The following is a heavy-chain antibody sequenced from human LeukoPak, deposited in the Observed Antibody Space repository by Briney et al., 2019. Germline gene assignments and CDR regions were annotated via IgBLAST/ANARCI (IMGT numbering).Heavy chain of an antibody. CDR3: ARVRGSSWNTGYYYHFMDV. J-gene: IGHJ6*03. V-gene: IGHV4-4*07. CDR1: GDSITGYS. Sequence: SETLSLTCSVSGDSITGYSWSWIRQPAGKGLEWIGRIYTSGSTNYNPSLKSRVTMSIDTSKNQFSLKLSSVTAADTAVYFCARVRGSSWNTGYYYHFMDVWGKGTTVTISS. CDR2: IYTSGST. D-gene: IGHD6-13*01.